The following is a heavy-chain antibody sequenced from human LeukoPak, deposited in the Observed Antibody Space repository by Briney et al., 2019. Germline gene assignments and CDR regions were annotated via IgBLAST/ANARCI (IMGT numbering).Heavy chain of an antibody. D-gene: IGHD3-10*01. CDR2: VYPGETDT. V-gene: IGHV5-51*01. CDR3: TRWDYYGSGNYYNYVDL. Sequence: GESLPISCKGSGYSSTSYLISWVRPMSAEGREWRGIVYPGETDTRYGPSYQGQVITTADYATRLAYLQWSSLNASDTAMYCGTRWDYYGSGNYYNYVDLWGKGTLVTVSS. J-gene: IGHJ5*02. CDR1: GYSSTSYL.